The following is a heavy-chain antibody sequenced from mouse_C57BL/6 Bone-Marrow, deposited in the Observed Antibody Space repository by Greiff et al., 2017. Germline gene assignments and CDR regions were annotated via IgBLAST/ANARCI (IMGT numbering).Heavy chain of an antibody. Sequence: EVKLMESGEGLVKPGGSLKLSCAASGFTFSSYAMSWVRQTPEKRLEWVAYISSGGNYIYYADTVKGRFTISRDNARNTLYLQMSSLKSEDTAMYYCTRAPTTVVAYYYAMDYWGQGTSVTVSS. CDR2: ISSGGNYI. J-gene: IGHJ4*01. V-gene: IGHV5-9-1*02. CDR1: GFTFSSYA. D-gene: IGHD1-1*01. CDR3: TRAPTTVVAYYYAMDY.